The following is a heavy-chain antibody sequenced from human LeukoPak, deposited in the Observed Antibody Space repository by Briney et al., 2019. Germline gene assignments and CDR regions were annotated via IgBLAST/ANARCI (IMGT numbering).Heavy chain of an antibody. V-gene: IGHV3-21*04. CDR2: ISSSSSYI. Sequence: GGSLRLSCAASGFTFSSYSMNWVRQAPGKGLEWVSSISSSSSYIYYADSVKGRFTISRDNAKNSLYLQMNSLRAEDTAVYYCAGNIPVTTKYAFDIWGQGTMVTVSS. CDR3: AGNIPVTTKYAFDI. D-gene: IGHD4-17*01. J-gene: IGHJ3*02. CDR1: GFTFSSYS.